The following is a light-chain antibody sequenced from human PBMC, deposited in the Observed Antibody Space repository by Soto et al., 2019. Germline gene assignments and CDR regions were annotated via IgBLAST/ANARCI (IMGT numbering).Light chain of an antibody. CDR3: QQYNNWPPET. CDR1: QSVTSRY. Sequence: EIVLTQSPGTLSLSPGERYTLSCRAIQSVTSRYLAWYQQKPGQAPRLLMSGASTRAAGIPDRFSGDGSGTEFTLTISSLQSEDFAVYYCQQYNNWPPETVGQGTQVDIK. CDR2: GAS. J-gene: IGKJ1*01. V-gene: IGKV3D-15*01.